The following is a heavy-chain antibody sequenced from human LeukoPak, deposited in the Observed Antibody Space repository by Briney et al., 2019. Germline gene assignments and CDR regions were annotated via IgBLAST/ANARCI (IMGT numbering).Heavy chain of an antibody. Sequence: SVKVSCKASGGTFSSYAISWVRQAPGQGLEWMGGIIPIFDTANYAQKFQGRVTITTDESTSTAYMELSSLRSEDTAVYYCARATVVTNYYYYYMDVWGKGTTVTVSS. D-gene: IGHD4-23*01. V-gene: IGHV1-69*05. CDR1: GGTFSSYA. CDR3: ARATVVTNYYYYYMDV. J-gene: IGHJ6*03. CDR2: IIPIFDTA.